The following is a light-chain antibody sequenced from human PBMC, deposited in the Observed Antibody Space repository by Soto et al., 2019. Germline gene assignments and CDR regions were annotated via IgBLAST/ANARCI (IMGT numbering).Light chain of an antibody. J-gene: IGKJ5*01. V-gene: IGKV3-11*01. CDR3: QQRSHWPIT. CDR1: QSVSNF. Sequence: EIVLTQSRATLSFSLGARATHTCRASQSVSNFLAWYQQKPGQXPRXXIYDTFNRATGIPARFSGSGSGTDSTITINHLQPEDSAVYDGQQRSHWPITFGQGTRLEIK. CDR2: DTF.